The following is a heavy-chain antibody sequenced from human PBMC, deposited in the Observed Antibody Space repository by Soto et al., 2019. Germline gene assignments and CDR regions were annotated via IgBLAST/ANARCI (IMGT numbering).Heavy chain of an antibody. CDR2: INPSGGST. CDR1: GYTFTIYY. V-gene: IGHV1-46*01. D-gene: IGHD2-15*01. Sequence: ASVKVSCKASGYTFTIYYMHWVRQAPGQGLEWMGIINPSGGSTSYAQKFQGRVTMTRDTSTSTVYMELSSLRSEDTAVYYCVSSGGSRFGGSLGAFDIWGQGTMVTVSS. J-gene: IGHJ3*02. CDR3: VSSGGSRFGGSLGAFDI.